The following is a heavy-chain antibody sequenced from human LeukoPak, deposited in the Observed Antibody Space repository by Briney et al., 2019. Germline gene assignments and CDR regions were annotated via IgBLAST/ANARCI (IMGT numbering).Heavy chain of an antibody. V-gene: IGHV3-23*01. CDR3: AKPSPTYYYDSSGYPFDY. J-gene: IGHJ4*02. CDR2: ISGSGGST. Sequence: GGSLRLSCAASGFTFSSYGMSWVRQAPGKGLEWVSAISGSGGSTYYADSVKGRFTISRDNSKNTLYLQMNSLRAEDTAVYYCAKPSPTYYYDSSGYPFDYWGQGTLVTVSS. D-gene: IGHD3-22*01. CDR1: GFTFSSYG.